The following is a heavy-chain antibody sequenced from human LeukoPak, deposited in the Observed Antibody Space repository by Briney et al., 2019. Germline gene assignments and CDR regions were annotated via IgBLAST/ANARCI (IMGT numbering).Heavy chain of an antibody. D-gene: IGHD2-8*01. CDR2: INAGSGNT. Sequence: ASVKVSCKASGGTFSSYAISWVRQAPGQGLEWMGWINAGSGNTKYSQKFQGRVTITRDTSASTAYMELSSLRSEDTAVYYCARGRAGGVYFNWFDPWGQGTLVTVSS. J-gene: IGHJ5*02. CDR3: ARGRAGGVYFNWFDP. V-gene: IGHV1-3*01. CDR1: GGTFSSYA.